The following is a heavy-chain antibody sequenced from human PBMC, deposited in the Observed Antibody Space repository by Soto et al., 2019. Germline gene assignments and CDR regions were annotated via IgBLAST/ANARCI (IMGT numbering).Heavy chain of an antibody. CDR3: ERHSGYYGSGIGDY. D-gene: IGHD3-10*01. J-gene: IGHJ4*02. Sequence: ASETLSLTCTVSGGSISSYYWSWIRQPPGKALEWIGYIYYSGSTNYNPSLKSRVTISVDTSKNQFSLKLSSVTAADTAVYYCERHSGYYGSGIGDYWGQGTLLTVS. CDR1: GGSISSYY. CDR2: IYYSGST. V-gene: IGHV4-59*08.